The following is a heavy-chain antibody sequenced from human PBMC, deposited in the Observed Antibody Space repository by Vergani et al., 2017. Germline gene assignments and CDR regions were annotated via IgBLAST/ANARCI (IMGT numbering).Heavy chain of an antibody. Sequence: QVQLVQSGPEVKRPGASVKVSCKTSGYTFFNYGVNWIRRAPGQGFEWLGWIRADTGDTKYSERLQDRVTLTTDSSTNTAYMELRSLKSGDTAVYYCAIDGTYYYGSGSFYLFDYWGQGTLVTVSS. J-gene: IGHJ4*02. V-gene: IGHV1-18*04. CDR1: GYTFFNYG. D-gene: IGHD3-10*01. CDR2: IRADTGDT. CDR3: AIDGTYYYGSGSFYLFDY.